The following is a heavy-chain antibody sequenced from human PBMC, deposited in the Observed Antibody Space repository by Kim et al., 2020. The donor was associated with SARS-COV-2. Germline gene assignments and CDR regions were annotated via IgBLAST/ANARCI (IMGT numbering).Heavy chain of an antibody. CDR2: VNQDGSER. D-gene: IGHD3-10*01. CDR3: TSVSRGVYMDV. J-gene: IGHJ6*04. CDR1: EFTFSGYW. V-gene: IGHV3-7*01. Sequence: GGSLRLSCVVSEFTFSGYWMKWVRQAPGKGPEWVASVNQDGSERYYVDSVKGRFTISRDNAKNSLYLQMNSLRVEDTGVYFCTSVSRGVYMDVWDEGTTLTVSS.